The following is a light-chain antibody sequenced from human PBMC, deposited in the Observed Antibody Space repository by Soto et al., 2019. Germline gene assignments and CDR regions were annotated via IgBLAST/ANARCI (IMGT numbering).Light chain of an antibody. V-gene: IGKV3-20*01. CDR3: QQYGSSPRIT. J-gene: IGKJ5*01. CDR1: QSVSSY. Sequence: EIVMTQSPATVSVSPGERATLSCTASQSVSSYLAWYQQKPGQAPRLLIYGASTRATGIPARFSGSGSGTDFTLTISRLEPEDFAVYYCQQYGSSPRITFGQGTRLEIK. CDR2: GAS.